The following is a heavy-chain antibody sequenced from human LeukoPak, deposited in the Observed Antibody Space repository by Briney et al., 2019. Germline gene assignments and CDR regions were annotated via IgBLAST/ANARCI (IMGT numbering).Heavy chain of an antibody. D-gene: IGHD1-7*01. J-gene: IGHJ4*02. CDR2: ISYDGNNT. CDR3: ARELPVAGTFDY. CDR1: GFTFSYYT. V-gene: IGHV3-30*04. Sequence: QTGGSLRLSCAASGFTFSYYTINWVRQAPDKGLEWVELISYDGNNTYYTDSVKGRFTISRDNSKNTLYLQMNSLRAEDTAVYYCARELPVAGTFDYWGQGTLVTVSS.